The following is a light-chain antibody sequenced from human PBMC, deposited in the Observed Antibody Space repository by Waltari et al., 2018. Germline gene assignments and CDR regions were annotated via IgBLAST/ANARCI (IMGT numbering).Light chain of an antibody. CDR2: DTS. Sequence: EIVLTQSPATLSLSPGERATLSCRASQSVNWYLAWYQQRPGQAPRLLIFDTSNRATGIPARFSGSGSETDFTLTISSLEPDDSAVYYCQQRRNWPLTFGGGTKVEIK. CDR1: QSVNWY. V-gene: IGKV3-11*01. CDR3: QQRRNWPLT. J-gene: IGKJ4*01.